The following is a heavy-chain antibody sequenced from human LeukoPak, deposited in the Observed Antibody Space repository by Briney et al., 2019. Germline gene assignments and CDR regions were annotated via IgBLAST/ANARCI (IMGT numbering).Heavy chain of an antibody. J-gene: IGHJ4*02. V-gene: IGHV3-30*02. CDR2: TRYDGTNK. CDR1: GFSFSSSD. D-gene: IGHD3-16*01. CDR3: ARDQSPWGTGGYFDY. Sequence: GGSLRLSCVASGFSFSSSDMHWVRQAPGKGLEWVAITRYDGTNKYYADSVKGRFTISRDNSKNTLFLQMNNLRVEDTAVYYCARDQSPWGTGGYFDYWGQGTLVTVSS.